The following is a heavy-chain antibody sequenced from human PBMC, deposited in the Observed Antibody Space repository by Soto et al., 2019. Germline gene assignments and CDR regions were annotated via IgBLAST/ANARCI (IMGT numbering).Heavy chain of an antibody. J-gene: IGHJ5*02. D-gene: IGHD6-19*01. CDR1: GDSVSSNSAA. Sequence: SQTLSLTCAISGDSVSSNSAAWNWIRQSPSRGLEWLGRTYYRSKWYNDYAVSVKSRITINPDTSKNQCSLQLNSVTPEDTAVYYCARELLGSGWHGNWFDPWGQGTLVTVSS. V-gene: IGHV6-1*01. CDR3: ARELLGSGWHGNWFDP. CDR2: TYYRSKWYN.